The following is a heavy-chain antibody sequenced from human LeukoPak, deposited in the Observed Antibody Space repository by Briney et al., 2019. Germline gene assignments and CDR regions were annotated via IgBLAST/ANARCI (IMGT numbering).Heavy chain of an antibody. D-gene: IGHD2-2*01. CDR2: INPNSGGT. CDR3: ARDFVVVPAAMIQYNWFDP. CDR1: GYTFTGYY. J-gene: IGHJ5*02. V-gene: IGHV1-2*06. Sequence: ASVKVSCKASGYTFTGYYMHWVRQAPGQGLEWMGRINPNSGGTNYAQKFQGRVTMTRDTSISTAYMELSRLRSDDTAVYYCARDFVVVPAAMIQYNWFDPWGQGTLVTGSS.